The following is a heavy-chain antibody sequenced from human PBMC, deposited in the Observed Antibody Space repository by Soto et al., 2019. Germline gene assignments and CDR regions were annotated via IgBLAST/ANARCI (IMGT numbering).Heavy chain of an antibody. J-gene: IGHJ3*02. V-gene: IGHV1-69*13. CDR3: ARAGWMGATADDAFDI. CDR1: GYTFTSYA. D-gene: IGHD1-26*01. Sequence: SVKVSCKASGYTFTSYAISWVRQAPGQGLEWMGGIIPIFGTANYAQKFQGRVTITADESTSTAYMELSSLRSEDMAVYYCARAGWMGATADDAFDIWGQGTMVTVS. CDR2: IIPIFGTA.